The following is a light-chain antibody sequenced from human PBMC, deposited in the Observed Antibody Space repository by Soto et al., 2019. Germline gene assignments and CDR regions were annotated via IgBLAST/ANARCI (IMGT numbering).Light chain of an antibody. CDR3: CSYAGSYSWV. Sequence: QSVLTQPRSVSGSPGQSVTISCIGASSDVGAYNYVSWYQRHPGKAPKRMIFYVSKRPSGVPDRFSGSKSGNTASLTISGLQAEDEADYYCCSYAGSYSWVFGGGTKLTVL. CDR2: YVS. J-gene: IGLJ3*02. CDR1: SSDVGAYNY. V-gene: IGLV2-11*01.